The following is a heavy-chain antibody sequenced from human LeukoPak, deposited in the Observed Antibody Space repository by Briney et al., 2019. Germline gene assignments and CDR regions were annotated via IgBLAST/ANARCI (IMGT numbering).Heavy chain of an antibody. CDR1: GGTFSSYA. CDR3: ARRQYFGPLDY. CDR2: IIPIFGTA. D-gene: IGHD3-9*01. J-gene: IGHJ4*02. V-gene: IGHV1-69*05. Sequence: SVKVSCKASGGTFSSYAISWVRQARGQGLEWMGGIIPIFGTANYAQKFQGRVTITTDESTSTAYMELSSLRSEDTAVYYCARRQYFGPLDYWGQGTLVTVSS.